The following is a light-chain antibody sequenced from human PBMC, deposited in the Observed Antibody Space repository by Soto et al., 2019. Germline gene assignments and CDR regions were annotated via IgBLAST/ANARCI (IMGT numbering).Light chain of an antibody. J-gene: IGKJ3*01. CDR1: QSINNRY. CDR3: QQLGSAPGFT. Sequence: EIVLTQSPGTLSLSPGERATLSCRASQSINNRYLAWYQQKPGQAPRLLIYAASSRATGIPDRFSGSGSETDFTLTISRLEPEDFAVYYCQQLGSAPGFTFGPGTKVDIK. V-gene: IGKV3-20*01. CDR2: AAS.